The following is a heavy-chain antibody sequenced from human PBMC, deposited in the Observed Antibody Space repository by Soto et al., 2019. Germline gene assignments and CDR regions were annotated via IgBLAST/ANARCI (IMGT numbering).Heavy chain of an antibody. V-gene: IGHV3-23*01. Sequence: GGSLRLSCAASGFTFSSYAMSWVRQAPGKGLEWVSAISGSGGSTYYADSVNGRFTISRDNSKNTLYLQMNSLRAEDTAVYYCAKSDCGGDCYAEYFQHWGQGTLVTVSS. CDR3: AKSDCGGDCYAEYFQH. CDR2: ISGSGGST. CDR1: GFTFSSYA. J-gene: IGHJ1*01. D-gene: IGHD2-21*02.